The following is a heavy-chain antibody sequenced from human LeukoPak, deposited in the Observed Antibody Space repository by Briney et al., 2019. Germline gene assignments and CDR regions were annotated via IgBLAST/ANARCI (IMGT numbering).Heavy chain of an antibody. D-gene: IGHD5-24*01. CDR1: GYTLTELS. CDR3: ATGPERWLQLPFDY. J-gene: IGHJ4*02. V-gene: IGHV1-24*01. Sequence: ASVKVSCKVSGYTLTELSMHWVRQAPGKGLEWMGGFDPEDGETIYAQEFQGRVTMTEDTSTDTAYMELSSLRSEDTAVYYCATGPERWLQLPFDYWGQGTLVTVSS. CDR2: FDPEDGET.